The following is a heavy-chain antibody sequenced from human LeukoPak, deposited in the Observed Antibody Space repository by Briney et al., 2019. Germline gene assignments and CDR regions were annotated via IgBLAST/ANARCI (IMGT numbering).Heavy chain of an antibody. Sequence: GGSLRLSCAASGFTFSSYDMNWVRQAPGKGLDWVSYISSRSFTIYYADSVKGRFTISRDNAKSTLYLQMNRLGVEDTAVYYCGKDRSYGLDVWGQGTTVTVSS. D-gene: IGHD2-15*01. J-gene: IGHJ6*02. CDR2: ISSRSFTI. CDR3: GKDRSYGLDV. V-gene: IGHV3-48*01. CDR1: GFTFSSYD.